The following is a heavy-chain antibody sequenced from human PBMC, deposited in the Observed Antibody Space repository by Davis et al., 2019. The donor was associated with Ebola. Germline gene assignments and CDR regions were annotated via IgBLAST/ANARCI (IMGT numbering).Heavy chain of an antibody. Sequence: MPSETLSLTCTVSGGSISSSSYYWGWIRQPPGKGLEWIGNIYHSGSTYYNPSLKSRVTVSVDTSKNHFSLKLSSVTAADTAVYYCARGHTYGSMVYGLDVWGQGTTVTVAS. CDR3: ARGHTYGSMVYGLDV. D-gene: IGHD5-18*01. CDR2: IYHSGST. CDR1: GGSISSSSYY. J-gene: IGHJ6*02. V-gene: IGHV4-39*02.